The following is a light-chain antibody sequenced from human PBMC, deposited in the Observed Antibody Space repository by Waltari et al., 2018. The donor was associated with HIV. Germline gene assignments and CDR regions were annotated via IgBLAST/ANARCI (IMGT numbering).Light chain of an antibody. V-gene: IGKV3D-7*01. J-gene: IGKJ1*01. Sequence: EVVLTQSPATLSLSPGETATLSCRASQRVDSTFLSWYQQKPGQAPRLLIYGAATRVSGIPPRFSGRGSGTDLTLTISSLYPEDFAVYYCQQDYNLPGTFGQGTRVEIK. CDR2: GAA. CDR1: QRVDSTF. CDR3: QQDYNLPGT.